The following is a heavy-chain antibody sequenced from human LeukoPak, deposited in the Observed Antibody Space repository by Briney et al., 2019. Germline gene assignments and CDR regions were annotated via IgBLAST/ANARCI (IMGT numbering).Heavy chain of an antibody. CDR2: INPNSGGT. D-gene: IGHD2-15*01. CDR1: GYTFTGYY. Sequence: ASVKVSCKASGYTFTGYYTHWVRQAPGQGLEWMGWINPNSGGTNYAQKFQGRVTMTRDTSISTAYMELSRLRSDDTAVYYCAREAPSGSHAFDPWGQGTLVTVSS. CDR3: AREAPSGSHAFDP. V-gene: IGHV1-2*02. J-gene: IGHJ5*02.